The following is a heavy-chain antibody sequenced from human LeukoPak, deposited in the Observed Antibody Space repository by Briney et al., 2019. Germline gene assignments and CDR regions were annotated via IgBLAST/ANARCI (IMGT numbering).Heavy chain of an antibody. J-gene: IGHJ4*02. D-gene: IGHD1-26*01. CDR1: GGSISSGSYY. CDR3: ARRAKWDWYFDY. V-gene: IGHV4-61*02. Sequence: SQTLSLTCTVSGGSISSGSYYWSWIRQPAGKGLEWIGRIYTSGSTNYNPSLKSRVTISVDTSKNQFSLKLSSVTAADTAVYYCARRAKWDWYFDYWGQGTLVTVSS. CDR2: IYTSGST.